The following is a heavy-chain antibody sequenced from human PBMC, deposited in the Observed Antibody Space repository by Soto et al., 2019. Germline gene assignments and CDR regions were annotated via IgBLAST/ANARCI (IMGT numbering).Heavy chain of an antibody. D-gene: IGHD3-22*01. CDR1: GGSISSSSYY. V-gene: IGHV4-39*01. CDR3: AGGDYYHSSGYYFYYYTIDV. CDR2: VYYGGST. Sequence: SETLSLTCTVSGGSISSSSYYWGWIRQPPGKGLEWIGNVYYGGSTYYNPSLKGRVTISVETSKSQFSLKLSSVTAADTAVYYCAGGDYYHSSGYYFYYYTIDVWGQGTTVTVSS. J-gene: IGHJ6*02.